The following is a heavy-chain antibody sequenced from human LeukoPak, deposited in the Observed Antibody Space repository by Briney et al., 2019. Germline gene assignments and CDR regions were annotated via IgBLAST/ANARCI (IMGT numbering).Heavy chain of an antibody. CDR1: GGSISSYY. D-gene: IGHD5-24*01. Sequence: SETLSLTCTVSGGSISSYYWNWIRQPPGKGLEWIGYIYYSGSTKYNLSLKSRVTILVDTSNSQFALRLSSVTAADTAVYYCARGGRRDGYNTFYFDHWGQGALVTVSS. V-gene: IGHV4-59*01. J-gene: IGHJ4*02. CDR2: IYYSGST. CDR3: ARGGRRDGYNTFYFDH.